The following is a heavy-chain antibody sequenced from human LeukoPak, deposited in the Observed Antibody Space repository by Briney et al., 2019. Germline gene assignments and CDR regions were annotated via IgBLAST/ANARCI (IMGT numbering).Heavy chain of an antibody. CDR1: GGSISSSNW. Sequence: PSETLSLTCAVSGGSISSSNWWSWVRQPPGKGLEWIGEIYHSGSTNYNPSLKSRVTISLDTSKNQFSLKLTSVTAADTALYYCARVPHSVTLGAIFLHYFDYWGLGTLVTVSS. V-gene: IGHV4-4*02. CDR3: ARVPHSVTLGAIFLHYFDY. D-gene: IGHD3-3*02. CDR2: IYHSGST. J-gene: IGHJ4*02.